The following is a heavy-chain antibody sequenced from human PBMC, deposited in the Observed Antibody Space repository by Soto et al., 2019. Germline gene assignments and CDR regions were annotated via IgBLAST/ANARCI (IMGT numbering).Heavy chain of an antibody. J-gene: IGHJ4*02. Sequence: GESLKISCKASGYGFPTHWIAWVRQMPGRGLEWIGIIYPDDSDTRYGPSFQGRVTISVDKSIDTAYLQSSSLKASDTAMYYCARMSRGESSSLYYWGQGTRVTVSS. CDR2: IYPDDSDT. D-gene: IGHD6-19*01. V-gene: IGHV5-51*01. CDR3: ARMSRGESSSLYY. CDR1: GYGFPTHW.